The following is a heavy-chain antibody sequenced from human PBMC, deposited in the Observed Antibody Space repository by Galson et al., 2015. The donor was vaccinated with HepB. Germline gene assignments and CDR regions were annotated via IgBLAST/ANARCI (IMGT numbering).Heavy chain of an antibody. Sequence: SLRLSCAASGFTFSSYAMHWVRQAPGKGLEWVAVISYDGSNKYYADSVKGRFTISRDNSKNTLYLQMNSLRAEDTAVYYCARARVRGVSPDIQPVDYWGQGTLVTVSS. CDR1: GFTFSSYA. J-gene: IGHJ4*02. CDR2: ISYDGSNK. V-gene: IGHV3-30*04. CDR3: ARARVRGVSPDIQPVDY. D-gene: IGHD3-10*01.